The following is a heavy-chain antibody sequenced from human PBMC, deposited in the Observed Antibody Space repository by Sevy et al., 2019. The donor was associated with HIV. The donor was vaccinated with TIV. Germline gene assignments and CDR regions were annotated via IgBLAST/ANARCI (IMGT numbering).Heavy chain of an antibody. CDR3: AVRRRVVIPGVVGRRDQFFFYGMAV. V-gene: IGHV4-34*01. J-gene: IGHJ6*02. CDR1: GESFSSYY. CDR2: INHSGTT. Sequence: SETLSLTCAVYGESFSSYYWSWIRQSPGKGLEWIGEINHSGTTNYNPSLKSRVSISADTSKNQVSLKLTSVTAADTSVYYCAVRRRVVIPGVVGRRDQFFFYGMAVWGQGTTVTVSS. D-gene: IGHD2-2*01.